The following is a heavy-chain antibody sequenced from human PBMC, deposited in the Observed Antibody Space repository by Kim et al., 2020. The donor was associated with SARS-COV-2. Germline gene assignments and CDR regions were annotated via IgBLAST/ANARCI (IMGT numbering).Heavy chain of an antibody. CDR2: IYYGGSA. CDR3: ARDTGGYHSPFDY. D-gene: IGHD2-8*02. Sequence: SETLSLTCTVSGGSISSGAYFWSWIRQHPGKGLEWIGHIYYGGSAYYNPSLKSRITTSLDTSKNQFSLKLSSVTPADMAVYYCARDTGGYHSPFDYWGQGTLVTVSS. V-gene: IGHV4-31*03. CDR1: GGSISSGAYF. J-gene: IGHJ4*02.